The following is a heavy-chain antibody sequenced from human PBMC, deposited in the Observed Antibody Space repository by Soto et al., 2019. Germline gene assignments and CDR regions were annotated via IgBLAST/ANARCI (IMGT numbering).Heavy chain of an antibody. CDR3: AKDRAPMVAAAGDNFDY. CDR2: ISGSGGST. Sequence: EVQLLESGGGLVQPGGSLRLSCAASGFTFSSYAMSWVRQAPGKGLEWVSAISGSGGSTYYADSVKGRFTISRDNSKNTLDPQKNSLRAEDTAVYYCAKDRAPMVAAAGDNFDYWGQGTLVTVSS. J-gene: IGHJ4*02. V-gene: IGHV3-23*01. D-gene: IGHD6-13*01. CDR1: GFTFSSYA.